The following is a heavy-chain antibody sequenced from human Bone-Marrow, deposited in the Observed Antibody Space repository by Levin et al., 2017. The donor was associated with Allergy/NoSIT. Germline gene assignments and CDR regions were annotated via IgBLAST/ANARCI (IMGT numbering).Heavy chain of an antibody. Sequence: GESLKISCKTSGYTFTAFHVHWVRQAPGQGLEWMGRINPNSGGTDCARKFQGRVNMTRDMSIRTVYLELATLRSDDTAVFFCVRRGGSTWDLDYWGQGTLVTVSS. CDR3: VRRGGSTWDLDY. D-gene: IGHD6-13*01. CDR2: INPNSGGT. CDR1: GYTFTAFH. V-gene: IGHV1-2*06. J-gene: IGHJ4*02.